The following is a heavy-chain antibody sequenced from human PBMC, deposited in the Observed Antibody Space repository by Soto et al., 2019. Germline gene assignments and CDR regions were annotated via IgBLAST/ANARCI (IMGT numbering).Heavy chain of an antibody. D-gene: IGHD2-8*02. CDR2: IKEDGSEM. Sequence: EVQMVGSGGGLVQPGGSLRLSCAASGFTFTNYWMNWVRQAPGKGLEWVANIKEDGSEMNYVDSVKGRFTISRDNAKNSVYLQMTRLRAADPAVYYCLRFCTASWGQGTLVTVSS. CDR3: LRFCTAS. V-gene: IGHV3-7*03. J-gene: IGHJ5*02. CDR1: GFTFTNYW.